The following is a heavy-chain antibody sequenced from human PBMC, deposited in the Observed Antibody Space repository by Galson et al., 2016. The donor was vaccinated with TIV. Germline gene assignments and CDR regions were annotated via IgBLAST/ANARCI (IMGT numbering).Heavy chain of an antibody. V-gene: IGHV1-46*03. J-gene: IGHJ4*02. CDR2: INPSGGTT. Sequence: SVKVSCKASGYSFTRYYMHWVRQAPGQGLEWMGIINPSGGTTVYAEKFQGRVTMTSDTSTSTAYMGLSSLRSEDTALYYCARWRSLLGVTGSDLWGQGTLVTVSS. CDR1: GYSFTRYY. D-gene: IGHD3-10*01. CDR3: ARWRSLLGVTGSDL.